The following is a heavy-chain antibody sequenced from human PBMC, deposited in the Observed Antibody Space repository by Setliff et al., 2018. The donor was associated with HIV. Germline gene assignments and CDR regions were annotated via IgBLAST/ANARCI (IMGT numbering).Heavy chain of an antibody. D-gene: IGHD2-21*02. CDR2: INHSGST. J-gene: IGHJ4*02. CDR1: GGSFSGYY. V-gene: IGHV4-34*01. Sequence: TLSLTCAVYGGSFSGYYWCWIRQPPGKGLEWIGEINHSGSTNYNPSLKSRVTISVDTSKNQFSLKLSSVTAADTAVYYCAISIVGVTSEMYWAQGTLVTVSS. CDR3: AISIVGVTSEMY.